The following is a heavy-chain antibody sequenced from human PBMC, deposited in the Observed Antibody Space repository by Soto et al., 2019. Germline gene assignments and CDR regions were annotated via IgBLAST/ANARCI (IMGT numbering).Heavy chain of an antibody. CDR3: ARGLVYCSGGSCYSFGPFYYYGMDV. J-gene: IGHJ6*02. Sequence: SVKVSCKASGGTFSSYAISWVRQAPGQGLEWMGGITPIFGTANYAQKLQGRVTITADESTSTAYMELSSLRSEDTAVYYCARGLVYCSGGSCYSFGPFYYYGMDVWGQGTTVTVSS. D-gene: IGHD2-15*01. CDR2: ITPIFGTA. CDR1: GGTFSSYA. V-gene: IGHV1-69*13.